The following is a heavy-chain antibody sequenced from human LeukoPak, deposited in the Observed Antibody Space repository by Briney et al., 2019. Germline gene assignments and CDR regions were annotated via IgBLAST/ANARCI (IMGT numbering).Heavy chain of an antibody. CDR2: ISYDGSNK. J-gene: IGHJ4*02. CDR1: GFTFSSYA. CDR3: AKDMRFDWTPYYFDY. D-gene: IGHD3-9*01. Sequence: GGSLRLSCAAPGFTFSSYAMHWVRQAPGKGLEWVAVISYDGSNKYYADSVKGRFTISRDNSKNTVYLQMNSLRAEDTAVYYCAKDMRFDWTPYYFDYWGQGTLVTVSS. V-gene: IGHV3-30-3*01.